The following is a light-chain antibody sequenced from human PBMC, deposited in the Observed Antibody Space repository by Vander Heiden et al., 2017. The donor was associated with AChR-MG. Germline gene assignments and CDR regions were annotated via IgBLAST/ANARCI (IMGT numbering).Light chain of an antibody. V-gene: IGKV3-20*01. J-gene: IGKJ4*01. CDR2: GAS. CDR3: QQYGSFT. CDR1: QSVSSSY. Sequence: EIVLTQSPGTLSLSPGERATLSCRASQSVSSSYLAWYQRKPGQAPRLLIYGASSRATGIPDRFSGSGSGTDFTLTISRLEPEDFAVYYCQQYGSFTFGGGTKVEIK.